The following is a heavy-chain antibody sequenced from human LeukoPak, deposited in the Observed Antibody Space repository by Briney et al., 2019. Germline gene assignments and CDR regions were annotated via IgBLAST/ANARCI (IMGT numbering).Heavy chain of an antibody. D-gene: IGHD3-10*01. CDR1: YGALSGYY. CDR2: INHSGRS. Sequence: SETLSLTCAVHYGALSGYYWTWIRQPPGKGLEWMGGINHSGRSNYNARLKGRVTLSLDTPKNEFSVQLTSMGAADSAVYFCARGGGHRRSWLDIWGLGTVVTVLS. V-gene: IGHV4-34*01. CDR3: ARGGGHRRSWLDI. J-gene: IGHJ4*02.